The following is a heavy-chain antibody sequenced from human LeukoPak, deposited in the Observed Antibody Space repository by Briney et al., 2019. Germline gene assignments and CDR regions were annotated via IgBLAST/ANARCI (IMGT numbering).Heavy chain of an antibody. V-gene: IGHV3-7*01. Sequence: GGSLRLSCAASGFTFSSYWMNWVRQAPGKGLEWVANIDQDGSEKNYVDSVKGRFTVSRDNAKNSLYLQMNSLRAEDTAVYYCASFPAAYYYYYMDVWGKGTTVTVSS. CDR3: ASFPAAYYYYYMDV. D-gene: IGHD2-2*01. CDR1: GFTFSSYW. CDR2: IDQDGSEK. J-gene: IGHJ6*03.